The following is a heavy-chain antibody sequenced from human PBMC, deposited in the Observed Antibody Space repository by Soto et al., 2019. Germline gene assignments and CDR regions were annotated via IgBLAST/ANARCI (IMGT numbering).Heavy chain of an antibody. CDR1: GGTFSSYA. V-gene: IGHV1-69*13. CDR3: APSGRNAWFDP. CDR2: IIPIFGTA. Sequence: GASVKVSGKASGGTFSSYAISWVRQAPGQGLEWMGGIIPIFGTANYAQKFQGRVTITADESTSTAYMELSSLRSEDTAVYYCAPSGRNAWFDPWGQGTLVTVSS. D-gene: IGHD1-26*01. J-gene: IGHJ5*02.